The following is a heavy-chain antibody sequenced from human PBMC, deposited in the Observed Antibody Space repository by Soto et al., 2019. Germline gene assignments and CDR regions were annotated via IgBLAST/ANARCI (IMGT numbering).Heavy chain of an antibody. Sequence: GGSLRLSCAASGFTFSSYSMNWVRQAPGKGLEWVSSISSSSSYIYYADSVKGRFTISRDNAKNSLYLQMNSLRAEDTAVYYCARNPVDTAMVQVAYYYYYYGMDVWGQGTTVTVSS. CDR3: ARNPVDTAMVQVAYYYYYYGMDV. J-gene: IGHJ6*02. D-gene: IGHD5-18*01. CDR2: ISSSSSYI. CDR1: GFTFSSYS. V-gene: IGHV3-21*01.